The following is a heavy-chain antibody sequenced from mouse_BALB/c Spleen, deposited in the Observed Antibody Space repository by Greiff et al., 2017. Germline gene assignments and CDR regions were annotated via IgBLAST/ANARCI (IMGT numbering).Heavy chain of an antibody. V-gene: IGHV1-14*01. Sequence: EVQLQQSGPELVKPGASVKMSCKASGYTFTSYVMHWVKQKPGQGLEWIGYINPYNDGTKYNEKFKGKATLTSDKSSSTAYMELSSLTSEDSAVYYCARKGLYYGYDVLAYWGQGTLVTVSA. CDR3: ARKGLYYGYDVLAY. CDR2: INPYNDGT. CDR1: GYTFTSYV. J-gene: IGHJ3*01. D-gene: IGHD2-2*01.